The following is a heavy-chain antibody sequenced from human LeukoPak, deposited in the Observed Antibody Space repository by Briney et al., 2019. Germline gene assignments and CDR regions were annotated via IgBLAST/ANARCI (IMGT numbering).Heavy chain of an antibody. CDR1: GFTFSSCS. J-gene: IGHJ4*02. D-gene: IGHD1-26*01. CDR3: ASPSIVGAYNPFDY. V-gene: IGHV3-21*01. CDR2: ISSSSSYI. Sequence: GGSLRLSCAASGFTFSSCSMNWVRQAPGKGLEWASSISSSSSYIYYADSVKGRFTISRDNAKNSLYLQMNSLRAEDTAVYYCASPSIVGAYNPFDYWGQGTLVTVSS.